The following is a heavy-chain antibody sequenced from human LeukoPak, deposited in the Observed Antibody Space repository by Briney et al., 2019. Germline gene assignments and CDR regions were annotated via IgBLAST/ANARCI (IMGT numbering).Heavy chain of an antibody. CDR1: GYTFTSYH. D-gene: IGHD3-16*01. CDR2: INLSGGST. Sequence: ASVKVSCKASGYTFTSYHMHWVRQAPGQGLEWMGKINLSGGSTTYAQKFQGRVTMTRDTSTSTVYMELSSLRSEDTAVYYCARDYVDDVPMIKDYWGQGTLVTVSS. CDR3: ARDYVDDVPMIKDY. J-gene: IGHJ4*02. V-gene: IGHV1-46*01.